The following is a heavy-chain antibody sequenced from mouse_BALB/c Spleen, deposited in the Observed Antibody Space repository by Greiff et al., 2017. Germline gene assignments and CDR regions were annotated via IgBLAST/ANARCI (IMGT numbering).Heavy chain of an antibody. CDR3: ARGDYYGVYDAMAY. V-gene: IGHV14-3*02. CDR2: IDPANGNT. Sequence: EVQLKESGAELVKPGASVKLSCTASGFNIKDTYMHWVKQRPEQGLEWIGRIDPANGNTKYDPKFQGKATITADTSSNTAYLQLSSLTSEDTAVYYCARGDYYGVYDAMAYWGQGTSVTVSA. J-gene: IGHJ4*01. CDR1: GFNIKDTY. D-gene: IGHD1-1*01.